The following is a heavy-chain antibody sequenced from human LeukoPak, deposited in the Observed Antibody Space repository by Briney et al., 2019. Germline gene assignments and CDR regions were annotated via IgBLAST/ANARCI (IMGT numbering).Heavy chain of an antibody. D-gene: IGHD6-19*01. J-gene: IGHJ3*02. CDR1: GGSISSGGYY. V-gene: IGHV4-31*03. CDR3: ARDTQIAVAGTGPFDAFDI. Sequence: PSETLSLTCTVSGGSISSGGYYWSWIRQHPGKGLEWIGYIYYSGSTYYNPSLKSRVTISVDTSKNQFSLKLSSVTAADTAVYYCARDTQIAVAGTGPFDAFDIWGQGTMVTVSS. CDR2: IYYSGST.